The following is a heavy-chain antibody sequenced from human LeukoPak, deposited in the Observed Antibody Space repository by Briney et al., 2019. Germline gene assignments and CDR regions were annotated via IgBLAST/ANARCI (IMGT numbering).Heavy chain of an antibody. J-gene: IGHJ4*02. D-gene: IGHD2-15*01. Sequence: ASVKVSCKASGYTFTGYYMHWVRQAPGQGLEWMGWINPNSGGTNYAQKFQGRVTMTRDTSISTAYMELSRLRSDDTAVYYCAKLRGGLVVAAINYWGQGTLVTVSS. V-gene: IGHV1-2*02. CDR1: GYTFTGYY. CDR3: AKLRGGLVVAAINY. CDR2: INPNSGGT.